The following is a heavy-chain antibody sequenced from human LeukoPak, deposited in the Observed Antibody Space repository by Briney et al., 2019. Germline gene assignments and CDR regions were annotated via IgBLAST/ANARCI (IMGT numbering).Heavy chain of an antibody. D-gene: IGHD6-13*01. CDR1: GDSVSSNSAA. Sequence: SQTLSLTCAISGDSVSSNSAAWNWIRQSPSRGLEWLGRTYYRSKWYNDYAVSVKSRITINPDTSKNQFSLQLNSATPEDTAVYYCARAWIGRIAAAGTTFKAFDIWGQGTMVTVSS. J-gene: IGHJ3*02. V-gene: IGHV6-1*01. CDR2: TYYRSKWYN. CDR3: ARAWIGRIAAAGTTFKAFDI.